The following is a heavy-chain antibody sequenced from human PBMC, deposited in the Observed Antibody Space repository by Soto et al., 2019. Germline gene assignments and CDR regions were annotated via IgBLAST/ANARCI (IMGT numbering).Heavy chain of an antibody. J-gene: IGHJ4*02. CDR1: GGSVSSSGYD. CDR3: ARLLYDSRGYYYFDY. CDR2: VYYSGST. Sequence: XTLSLTSTVSGGSVSSSGYDWGWSRQPRGKGLEWIGSVYYSGSTYDNTSVKSRITLSVDRSKRQLSLKLTSVTAADTPVYYCARLLYDSRGYYYFDYWGQGTLGTVSS. V-gene: IGHV4-39*01. D-gene: IGHD3-22*01.